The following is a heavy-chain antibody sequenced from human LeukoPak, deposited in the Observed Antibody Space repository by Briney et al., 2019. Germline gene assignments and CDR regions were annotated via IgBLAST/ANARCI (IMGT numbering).Heavy chain of an antibody. CDR2: ISSSSSYI. J-gene: IGHJ4*01. D-gene: IGHD2-21*01. CDR3: ARDDSVGVFDY. CDR1: GFTFSSYS. Sequence: GGSLRLSCAASGFTFSSYSMNWVRQAPGKGLEWVSSISSSSSYIYYADSVKGRFTISGDNAKNSLYLQMNSLRAEDTAVYYCARDDSVGVFDYWGHGTLVTVSS. V-gene: IGHV3-21*01.